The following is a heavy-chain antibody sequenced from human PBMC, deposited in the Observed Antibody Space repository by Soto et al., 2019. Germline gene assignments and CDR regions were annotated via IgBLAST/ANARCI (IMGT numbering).Heavy chain of an antibody. CDR1: GYTFTNYD. D-gene: IGHD4-17*01. CDR2: MNPNSGNT. V-gene: IGHV1-8*01. Sequence: QVQLVQSGAEVKKPGASVKVSCKASGYTFTNYDINWVRQATGQGLEYLGWMNPNSGNTAYVQKFQGRVTMTWDTSITTAYMELSSLRSEETAVYFCARGIKYGAYSRWFDPWGQGTLVTVSS. J-gene: IGHJ5*02. CDR3: ARGIKYGAYSRWFDP.